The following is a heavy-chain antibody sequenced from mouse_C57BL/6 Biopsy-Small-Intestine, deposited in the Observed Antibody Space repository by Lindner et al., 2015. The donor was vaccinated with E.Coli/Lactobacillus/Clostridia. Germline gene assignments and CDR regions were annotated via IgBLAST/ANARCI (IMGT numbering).Heavy chain of an antibody. V-gene: IGHV1-9*01. D-gene: IGHD3-3*01. CDR1: GYTFPAYW. CDR2: ILPGSGST. J-gene: IGHJ3*01. Sequence: VQLQESGAELMKPGASVKLSCKATGYTFPAYWIEWIRQRPGHGLEWIGEILPGSGSTNYNEKFKDKATLTADKSSSTAYMQLSSLTSEDSAVYYCAPRAWFAYWGQGTLVTVSA. CDR3: APRAWFAY.